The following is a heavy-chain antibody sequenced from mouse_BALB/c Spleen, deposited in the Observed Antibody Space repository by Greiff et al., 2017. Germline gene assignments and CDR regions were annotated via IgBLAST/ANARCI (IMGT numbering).Heavy chain of an antibody. J-gene: IGHJ4*01. Sequence: VKLMESGPGLVAPSQSLSITCTVSGFSLTGYGVNWVRQPPGKGLEWLGMIWGDGSTDYNSALKSRLSISKDNSKSQVFLKMNSLQTDDTARYYCARNYYGSSYTFYYAMDYWGQGTSVTVSS. CDR1: GFSLTGYG. D-gene: IGHD1-1*01. V-gene: IGHV2-6-7*01. CDR3: ARNYYGSSYTFYYAMDY. CDR2: IWGDGST.